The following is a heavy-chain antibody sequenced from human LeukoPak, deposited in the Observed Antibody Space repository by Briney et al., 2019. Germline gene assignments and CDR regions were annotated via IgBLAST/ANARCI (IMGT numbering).Heavy chain of an antibody. Sequence: SETLSLTCTVSGGSISSYYWSWIRQPPGKGLEWIGYIYYSGSTNYNPSLKSRVTISVDTSKNQFSLKLSSVTAADTAVYYCARSGAAAVDYWGQGTLVTVSS. CDR2: IYYSGST. CDR3: ARSGAAAVDY. CDR1: GGSISSYY. V-gene: IGHV4-59*01. J-gene: IGHJ4*02. D-gene: IGHD6-13*01.